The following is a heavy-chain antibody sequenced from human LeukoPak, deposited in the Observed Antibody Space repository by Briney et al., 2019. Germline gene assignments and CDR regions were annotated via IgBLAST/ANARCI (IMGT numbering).Heavy chain of an antibody. CDR1: GYNFSNYW. Sequence: GESLKISCKGFGYNFSNYWIGWVRQMPGKGPEWMGIIHPGDSSTRYSPSLQGQVTILSDKSINTAYLQWSSLKASDTAMYYCARRQCSGGSCYYFDSWGQGTLVTVSS. V-gene: IGHV5-51*01. D-gene: IGHD2-15*01. J-gene: IGHJ4*02. CDR3: ARRQCSGGSCYYFDS. CDR2: IHPGDSST.